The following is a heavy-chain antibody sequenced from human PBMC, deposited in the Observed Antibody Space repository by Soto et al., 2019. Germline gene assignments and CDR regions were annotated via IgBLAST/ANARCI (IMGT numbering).Heavy chain of an antibody. Sequence: QLQLQESGPGLVKPSETLSLTCTVSGGSISSSSYYWGWIRQPPGKGLEWIGSIYYSGSTYYNPSLKSRVHISVDTSKNQFSLKLSSVTAADTAVYYCARHPPLPGMSSGWYRGLPRFDPWGQGTLVTVSS. V-gene: IGHV4-39*01. J-gene: IGHJ5*02. CDR3: ARHPPLPGMSSGWYRGLPRFDP. CDR2: IYYSGST. CDR1: GGSISSSSYY. D-gene: IGHD6-19*01.